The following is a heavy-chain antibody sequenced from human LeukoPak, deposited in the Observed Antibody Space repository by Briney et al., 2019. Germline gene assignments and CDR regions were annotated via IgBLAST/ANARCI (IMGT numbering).Heavy chain of an antibody. V-gene: IGHV1-69*13. CDR1: GGTFGNYA. Sequence: SVKVSCKASGGTFGNYAISWVRQAPGQGLEWMGGIIPIFGTLNYAQKFQGRATITADESTSTVYMELSSLKSEDTAVYYCAGGKLFDFWSGYYPMDDSWGQGTLVTVSS. D-gene: IGHD3-3*01. J-gene: IGHJ4*02. CDR2: IIPIFGTL. CDR3: AGGKLFDFWSGYYPMDDS.